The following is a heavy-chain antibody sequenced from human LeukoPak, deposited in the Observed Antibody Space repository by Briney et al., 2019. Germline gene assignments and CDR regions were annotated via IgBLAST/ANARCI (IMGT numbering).Heavy chain of an antibody. CDR1: GFTFSSYG. D-gene: IGHD2-2*01. V-gene: IGHV3-30*02. CDR3: AKDVPQILVVPAARKGYDAFDI. Sequence: GGSLRLSCAASGFTFSSYGMHWVRQAPGKGLEWVAFIRYDGSNKYYADSVKGRFTISRDNSKNTLYLQMNSLRAEDTAVYYCAKDVPQILVVPAARKGYDAFDIWGQGTMVTVSS. J-gene: IGHJ3*02. CDR2: IRYDGSNK.